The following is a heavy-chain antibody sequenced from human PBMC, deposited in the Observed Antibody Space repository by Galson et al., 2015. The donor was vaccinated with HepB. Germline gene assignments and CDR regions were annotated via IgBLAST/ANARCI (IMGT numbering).Heavy chain of an antibody. Sequence: SLRLSCAASGFTFSTYWMHWVRQAPGKGLVWVSRINSDGSSTTYADSVKGRFTISRDNAKNTLYLQTNSLRADDTAVYYGAREYSTSRYFDYWGQGILVTVSS. CDR2: INSDGSST. J-gene: IGHJ4*02. CDR1: GFTFSTYW. D-gene: IGHD2-2*01. V-gene: IGHV3-74*01. CDR3: AREYSTSRYFDY.